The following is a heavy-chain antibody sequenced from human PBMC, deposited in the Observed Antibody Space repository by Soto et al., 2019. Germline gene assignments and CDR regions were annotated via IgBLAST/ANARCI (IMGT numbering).Heavy chain of an antibody. D-gene: IGHD1-1*01. V-gene: IGHV4-4*07. CDR1: GASISGYY. J-gene: IGHJ5*02. CDR3: VRDGTKTLRDWFDP. CDR2: IYATGTT. Sequence: SETLSLTCTVSGASISGYYWSWIRKSAGKGLEWTGRIYATGTTDYNPSLKSRVMMSVDTSKKQFSLKLRSVTAADTAVYYCVRDGTKTLRDWFDPWGQGISVTVSS.